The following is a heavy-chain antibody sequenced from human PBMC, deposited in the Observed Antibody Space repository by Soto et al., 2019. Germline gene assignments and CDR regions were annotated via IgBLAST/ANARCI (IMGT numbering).Heavy chain of an antibody. Sequence: PGESLKISCHGSGYSFTSYWIGWVRQRPGKGLEWMGRINPSDSYTTYSPSFQGHVTISTDKSFSTAYLQWSGLKASDTAMYYCARLGYCTGTSCYTFDSWGQGTLVTSPQ. CDR2: INPSDSYT. D-gene: IGHD2-2*02. CDR1: GYSFTSYW. CDR3: ARLGYCTGTSCYTFDS. V-gene: IGHV5-10-1*01. J-gene: IGHJ4*02.